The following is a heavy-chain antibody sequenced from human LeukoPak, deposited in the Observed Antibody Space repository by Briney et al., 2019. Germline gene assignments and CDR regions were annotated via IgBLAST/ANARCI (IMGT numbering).Heavy chain of an antibody. V-gene: IGHV1-18*01. J-gene: IGHJ4*02. CDR1: GYTFTSYG. CDR3: AREIPPDYDSSGFDY. D-gene: IGHD3-22*01. Sequence: ASVKVSCKASGYTFTSYGISWVRQAPGQGLEWMGWISAYNGNTNYAQKLQGRVTMTTDTSTSTAYMELRSLRSDDTAVYYCAREIPPDYDSSGFDYWGQGTLVTVSS. CDR2: ISAYNGNT.